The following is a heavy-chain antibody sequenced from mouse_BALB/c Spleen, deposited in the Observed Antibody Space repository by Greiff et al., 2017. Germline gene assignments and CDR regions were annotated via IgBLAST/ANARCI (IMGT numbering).Heavy chain of an antibody. Sequence: QVQLQQSGAELVRPGTSVKVSCKASGYAFTNYLIEWVKQRPGQGLEWIGVINPGSGGTNYNEKFKGKATLTADKSSSTAYMQLSSLTSDDSAVYFCARSDGYYVRFAYWGQGTLVTVSA. CDR3: ARSDGYYVRFAY. D-gene: IGHD2-3*01. CDR2: INPGSGGT. CDR1: GYAFTNYL. J-gene: IGHJ3*01. V-gene: IGHV1-54*01.